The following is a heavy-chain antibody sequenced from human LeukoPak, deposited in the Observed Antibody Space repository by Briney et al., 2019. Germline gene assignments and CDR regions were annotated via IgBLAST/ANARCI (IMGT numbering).Heavy chain of an antibody. Sequence: PGGSLRLSCAASGFTVSSNYMSWVRQASGKGLEWVSVIYSGGSTYYADSAKGRFTISRDNSKNTLYLQMNSLRAEDTAVYYCVRGFDYAFYDWGQGTLVTVSS. J-gene: IGHJ4*02. V-gene: IGHV3-53*01. CDR2: IYSGGST. CDR3: VRGFDYAFYD. CDR1: GFTVSSNY. D-gene: IGHD4-17*01.